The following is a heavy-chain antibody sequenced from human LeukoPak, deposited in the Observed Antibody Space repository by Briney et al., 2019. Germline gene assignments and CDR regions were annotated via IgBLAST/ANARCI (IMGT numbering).Heavy chain of an antibody. CDR2: VSWDNGNI. J-gene: IGHJ6*02. D-gene: IGHD3-9*01. CDR3: ARELVLTGYYIYYYYGMDV. V-gene: IGHV3-9*01. Sequence: GRSLRLSCAASGLALQNYAMHWVRQAPGRGLEWVSSVSWDNGNIAYADSVKGRFSISRDNAKNSLYLQMSSLRPEDTALYYCARELVLTGYYIYYYYGMDVWGQGTTVTVSS. CDR1: GLALQNYA.